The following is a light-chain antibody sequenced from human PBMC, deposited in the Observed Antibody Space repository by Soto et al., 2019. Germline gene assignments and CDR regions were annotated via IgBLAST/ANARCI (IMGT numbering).Light chain of an antibody. J-gene: IGKJ1*01. Sequence: EIVLTQSPGTLSLSPGERATVSCRASQSVSSSYLAWYQLKPGQAPRLLISGASNRAAGIPDRFSGSGSGTDFTLTISRLEPEDFAVYYCQQYGSSPPTFGQGTKVDIK. V-gene: IGKV3-20*01. CDR3: QQYGSSPPT. CDR1: QSVSSSY. CDR2: GAS.